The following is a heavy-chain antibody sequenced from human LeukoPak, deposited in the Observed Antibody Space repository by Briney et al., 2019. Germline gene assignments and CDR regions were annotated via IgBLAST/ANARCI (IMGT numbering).Heavy chain of an antibody. V-gene: IGHV3-21*01. CDR2: ISSSSSYI. Sequence: PGGSLRLSCAASGFTFSSYSMNWVRQAPGKGLEWVSSISSSSSYIYYADSVKGRFTISRDNAKNSLYLQMNSLRAGDTAVYYCARDRIRGMDVWGQGTTVTVSS. CDR1: GFTFSSYS. J-gene: IGHJ6*02. CDR3: ARDRIRGMDV. D-gene: IGHD2-15*01.